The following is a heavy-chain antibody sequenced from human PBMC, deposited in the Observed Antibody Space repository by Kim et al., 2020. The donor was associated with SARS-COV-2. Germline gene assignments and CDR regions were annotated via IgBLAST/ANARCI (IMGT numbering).Heavy chain of an antibody. Sequence: SETLSLTCTVSGGSISSGDYYWSWIRQPPGEGLEWIGYIYYSGSTYYNPSLKSRITISLDTSKNQFSLRLFSVTAADTAVYYCARDRYPNYFDNPSGGMDVWGQGTTVTVSS. CDR3: ARDRYPNYFDNPSGGMDV. CDR2: IYYSGST. CDR1: GGSISSGDYY. V-gene: IGHV4-30-4*01. D-gene: IGHD3-22*01. J-gene: IGHJ6*02.